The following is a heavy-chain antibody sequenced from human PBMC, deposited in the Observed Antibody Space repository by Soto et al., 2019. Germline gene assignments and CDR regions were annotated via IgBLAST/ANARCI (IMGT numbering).Heavy chain of an antibody. CDR1: GGSISSGGYY. J-gene: IGHJ4*02. V-gene: IGHV4-31*02. Sequence: SETLSLTCTVSGGSISSGGYYWSWIRQHPGKGLEWIGYIYYSGSTYYNPSLKSRVTISVDTSKNQFSLKLSSVTAADTAVYYCAREVLYYNILTGYYLYYFDYWGQGTLVTVSS. CDR3: AREVLYYNILTGYYLYYFDY. D-gene: IGHD3-9*01. CDR2: IYYSGST.